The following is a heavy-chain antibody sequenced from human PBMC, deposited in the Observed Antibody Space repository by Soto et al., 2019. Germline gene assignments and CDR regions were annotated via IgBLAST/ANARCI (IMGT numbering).Heavy chain of an antibody. Sequence: SVKVSCKASGGTFSSYAISWVRQAPGQGREWMGGIIPIFGTANYAQKFQGRVTITADESTSTAYMELSSLRSEDTAVYYCAMGGVYAEYFQHWGQGTLVTVSS. V-gene: IGHV1-69*13. D-gene: IGHD3-16*01. CDR2: IIPIFGTA. CDR1: GGTFSSYA. J-gene: IGHJ1*01. CDR3: AMGGVYAEYFQH.